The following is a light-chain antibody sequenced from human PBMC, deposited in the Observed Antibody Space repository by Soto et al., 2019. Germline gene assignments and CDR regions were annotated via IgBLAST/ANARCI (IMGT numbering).Light chain of an antibody. V-gene: IGKV1-5*01. J-gene: IGKJ1*01. CDR2: DAS. CDR1: QSISSW. CDR3: QHYDTYRAT. Sequence: DIKVTQSPSTLSASVGDRVTFTCLSSQSISSWLAWYQQKPGRAPKLLIYDASTLESGVPSRFSGIGSGTEFTLTISGLQPDDFATYYCQHYDTYRATFGLGTEVE.